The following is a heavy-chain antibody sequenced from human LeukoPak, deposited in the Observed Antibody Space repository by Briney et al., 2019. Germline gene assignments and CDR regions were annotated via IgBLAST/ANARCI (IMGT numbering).Heavy chain of an antibody. CDR2: ISAYNGNT. Sequence: GASVTVSCKASGYTFTSYGISWVRQAPGQGLEWMGWISAYNGNTNYAQKLQGRVTMTTDTSTSTAYMELRSLRSDDTAVYYCARDRTGRYCSGGSCYDWFDHWGQGTLVTVSS. V-gene: IGHV1-18*01. J-gene: IGHJ5*02. CDR1: GYTFTSYG. D-gene: IGHD2-15*01. CDR3: ARDRTGRYCSGGSCYDWFDH.